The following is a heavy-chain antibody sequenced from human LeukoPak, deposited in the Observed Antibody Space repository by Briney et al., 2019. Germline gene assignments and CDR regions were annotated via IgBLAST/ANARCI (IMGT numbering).Heavy chain of an antibody. Sequence: GGSLRLSCAASGFXFSSYGIHWVRQAPGKGLEWVAVISYDGSYKYYTDSVKGRFTISRDNSKNTLYLQMNSLRAEDMAVYHCAKDRGVGSTLDYWGQGTLVTVSS. J-gene: IGHJ4*02. V-gene: IGHV3-30*18. CDR3: AKDRGVGSTLDY. CDR2: ISYDGSYK. D-gene: IGHD1-26*01. CDR1: GFXFSSYG.